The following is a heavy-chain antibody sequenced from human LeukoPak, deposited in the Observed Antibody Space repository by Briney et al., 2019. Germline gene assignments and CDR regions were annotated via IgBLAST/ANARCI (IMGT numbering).Heavy chain of an antibody. CDR3: ASLVGATTGDY. CDR1: GGTFSSYA. D-gene: IGHD1-26*01. V-gene: IGHV1-69*04. J-gene: IGHJ4*02. Sequence: SVKVSCKASGGTFSSYAISWVRQAPGQGLEWMGRIIPVLGIADYAQKFQGRVTITADKSTSTAYMELSSLRSEDTAVYYCASLVGATTGDYWGQGTLVTVSS. CDR2: IIPVLGIA.